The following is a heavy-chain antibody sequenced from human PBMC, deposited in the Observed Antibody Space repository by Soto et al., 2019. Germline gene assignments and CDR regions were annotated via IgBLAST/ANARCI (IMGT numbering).Heavy chain of an antibody. V-gene: IGHV3-21*01. D-gene: IGHD6-13*01. Sequence: GSLRLSCAGSGFTVRSFTMNWVRQAPGKGLEWVSTISSNSAYIYYTDALRGRFTISRDNAKNSLHLQMNSLRAEDTAVYYCTRDASRDSSARGWFDPWGPGTLVTVSS. CDR2: ISSNSAYI. J-gene: IGHJ5*02. CDR1: GFTVRSFT. CDR3: TRDASRDSSARGWFDP.